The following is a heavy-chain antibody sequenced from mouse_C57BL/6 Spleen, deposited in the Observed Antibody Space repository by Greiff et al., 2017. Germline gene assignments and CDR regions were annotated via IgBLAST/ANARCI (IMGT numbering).Heavy chain of an antibody. CDR1: GFSLTSYG. D-gene: IGHD4-1*01. CDR2: LWSGGST. J-gene: IGHJ4*01. Sequence: VQLQQSGPGLVQPSQTLSISCTASGFSLTSYGVHWVRQSPGKGLEWLGVLWSGGSTDYNAAFISRLSISKDNSKSQVFFKMNSLQADDSAVYYCARAGTGYAMDYWGQGTSVTVSS. CDR3: ARAGTGYAMDY. V-gene: IGHV2-2*01.